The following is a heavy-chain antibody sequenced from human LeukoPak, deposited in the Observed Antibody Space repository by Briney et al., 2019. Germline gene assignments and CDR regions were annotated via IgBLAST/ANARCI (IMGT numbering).Heavy chain of an antibody. V-gene: IGHV3-23*01. D-gene: IGHD2-15*01. CDR1: GFTLSSYA. CDR3: AKGSLDDCSGGSCYFDY. Sequence: GGSLRLSCAASGFTLSSYAMSWVRQAPGKGLEWVSAISGSGGSTYYADSVKGRFTISRDNSKNTLYLQMNSLRAEDTAVYYCAKGSLDDCSGGSCYFDYWGQGTLVTVSS. CDR2: ISGSGGST. J-gene: IGHJ4*02.